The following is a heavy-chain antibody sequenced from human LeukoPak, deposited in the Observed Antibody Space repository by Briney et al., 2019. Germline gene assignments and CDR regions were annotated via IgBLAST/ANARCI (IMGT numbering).Heavy chain of an antibody. CDR3: ARYYDILTGYYPLSH. Sequence: ASVKVSCKASGYTFTSYGISWVRQPPGQGLEWMGSISAYNGNTNYAQKLQGRVTMTTDTSTSTAYMELRSLRSDDTAVYYCARYYDILTGYYPLSHWGQGTLVTVSS. J-gene: IGHJ4*02. V-gene: IGHV1-18*01. CDR2: ISAYNGNT. D-gene: IGHD3-9*01. CDR1: GYTFTSYG.